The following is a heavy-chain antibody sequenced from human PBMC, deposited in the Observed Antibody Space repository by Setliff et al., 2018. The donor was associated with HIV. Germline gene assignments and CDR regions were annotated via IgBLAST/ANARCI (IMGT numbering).Heavy chain of an antibody. V-gene: IGHV3-33*01. D-gene: IGHD3-22*01. J-gene: IGHJ6*03. CDR1: GFTFTSYG. Sequence: RLSCAVSGFTFTSYGMHWVRQAPGKGLEWVAVIWYDGSYKYYADSVKGRFTISRDNSKNTLYLQMNSLRAEDTAVYYCARDKDYYDYSGYYYIYYYMDVWG. CDR2: IWYDGSYK. CDR3: ARDKDYYDYSGYYYIYYYMDV.